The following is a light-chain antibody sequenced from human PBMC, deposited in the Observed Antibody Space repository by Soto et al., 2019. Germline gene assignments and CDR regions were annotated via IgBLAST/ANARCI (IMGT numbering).Light chain of an antibody. Sequence: TQSPSTLSASVGDRVTITCRASQSVNKWLAWFQQKPGQAPSLLIYGASTRVTAFPDRFNGSGSGTHFTLTISRLEPEDFAVYYCQQYDASPITFGQGTKLEIK. CDR3: QQYDASPIT. CDR1: QSVNKW. CDR2: GAS. J-gene: IGKJ2*01. V-gene: IGKV3-20*01.